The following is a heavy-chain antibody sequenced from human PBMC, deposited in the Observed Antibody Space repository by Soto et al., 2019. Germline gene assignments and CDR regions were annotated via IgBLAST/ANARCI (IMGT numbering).Heavy chain of an antibody. J-gene: IGHJ4*02. CDR2: INGGGDVK. Sequence: VGSLILSCAASGFAFANYEMHWVRQAPGKGLDWVAYINGGGDVKYYADSVKGRFTISRDNSKNTLYLQMNSLRAEDTAVYYCAKDRSYGGRLEYYFDYWGQGTLVTVSS. CDR3: AKDRSYGGRLEYYFDY. V-gene: IGHV3-NL1*01. D-gene: IGHD2-15*01. CDR1: GFAFANYE.